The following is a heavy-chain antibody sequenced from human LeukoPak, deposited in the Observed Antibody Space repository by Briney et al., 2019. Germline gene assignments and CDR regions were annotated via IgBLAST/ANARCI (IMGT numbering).Heavy chain of an antibody. Sequence: ASVKVSCKASGGTFSSYAISWVRQAPGQGLEWMGGIIPIFGTANYAQKFQGRVTITADESTSTAYMELSSLRSEDTAVYYCARAKGGYSGYDSIDYWGQGTLVTVSS. V-gene: IGHV1-69*13. CDR2: IIPIFGTA. D-gene: IGHD5-12*01. J-gene: IGHJ4*02. CDR1: GGTFSSYA. CDR3: ARAKGGYSGYDSIDY.